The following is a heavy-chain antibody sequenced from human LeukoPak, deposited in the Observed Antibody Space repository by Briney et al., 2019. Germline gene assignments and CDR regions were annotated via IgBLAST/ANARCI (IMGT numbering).Heavy chain of an antibody. D-gene: IGHD5-18*01. J-gene: IGHJ4*02. CDR2: ISYDGSNK. CDR1: RFTFSSYG. V-gene: IGHV3-30*18. Sequence: GGSLRLSCAASRFTFSSYGMHWVRQAPGNGLEWVALISYDGSNKYYTDSVKGRFTISRDNSKNTLYLQMDSLRAEDTAVYYCAKDRGYNYGYFDYWGQGTLVTVSS. CDR3: AKDRGYNYGYFDY.